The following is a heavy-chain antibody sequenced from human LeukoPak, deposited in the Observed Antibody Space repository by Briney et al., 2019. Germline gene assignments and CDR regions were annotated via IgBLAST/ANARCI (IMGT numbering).Heavy chain of an antibody. CDR3: AKIRVSAPNQLGYFDY. J-gene: IGHJ4*02. D-gene: IGHD3-10*01. CDR1: GFTFSSYT. V-gene: IGHV3-23*01. CDR2: ISGSGDDT. Sequence: PGGSLRLSCAASGFTFSSYTMGWVRQAPGKGLECVSTISGSGDDTYYADSVKGRFTISRDNSKNTHYLQMNSLRAEDTAVYFCAKIRVSAPNQLGYFDYWGQGALVTVSS.